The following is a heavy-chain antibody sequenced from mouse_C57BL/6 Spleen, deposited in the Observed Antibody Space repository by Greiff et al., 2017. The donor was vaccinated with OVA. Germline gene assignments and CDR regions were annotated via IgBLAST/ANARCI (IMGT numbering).Heavy chain of an antibody. CDR1: GFSLSTFGMG. Sequence: QVTLKESGPGILQPSQTLSLTCSFSGFSLSTFGMGVGWIRQPSGKGLEWLAHIWWDDDKYYNPALKSRLTISKDTSKNQVFLKIANVDTADTATYYCARMEYYGSSPAWFAYWGQGTLVTVSA. D-gene: IGHD1-1*01. J-gene: IGHJ3*01. V-gene: IGHV8-8*01. CDR2: IWWDDDK. CDR3: ARMEYYGSSPAWFAY.